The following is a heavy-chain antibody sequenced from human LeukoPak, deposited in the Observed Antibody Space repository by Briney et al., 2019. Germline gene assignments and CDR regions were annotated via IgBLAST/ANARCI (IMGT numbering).Heavy chain of an antibody. CDR1: GFTFSSYS. CDR2: ISSSSTI. V-gene: IGHV3-48*01. CDR3: AKDVRRVPATINDY. Sequence: GGSLRPSCAASGFTFSSYSMNWVRQAPGKGLEWVSYISSSSTIYYADSVKGRFTISRDNAKNKLYLQMNSLRAEDTAIYYCAKDVRRVPATINDYWGQGTLVTVSS. D-gene: IGHD2-2*01. J-gene: IGHJ4*02.